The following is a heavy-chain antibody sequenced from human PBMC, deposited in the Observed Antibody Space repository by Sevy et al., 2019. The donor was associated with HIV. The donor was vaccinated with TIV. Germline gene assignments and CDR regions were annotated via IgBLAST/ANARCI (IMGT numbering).Heavy chain of an antibody. CDR2: LSFGCGEI. V-gene: IGHV3-23*01. D-gene: IGHD2-8*01. CDR1: GFTFSKYS. J-gene: IGHJ4*02. Sequence: QLGGSLRLSCAASGFTFSKYSMSWVRQPPGKGLEWVSTLSFGCGEINYADSVKGRFTISRDNSKSSVYLQMNNLRPEDTGVYYCAREGCTKPHDYWGQGTLVTVSS. CDR3: AREGCTKPHDY.